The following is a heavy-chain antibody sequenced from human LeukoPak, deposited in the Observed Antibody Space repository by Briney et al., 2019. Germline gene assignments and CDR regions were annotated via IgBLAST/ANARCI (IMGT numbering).Heavy chain of an antibody. J-gene: IGHJ4*02. CDR2: IWYDGSNK. D-gene: IGHD2-2*01. V-gene: IGHV3-33*01. CDR3: ARGHGEYCSSTSCYFGY. Sequence: GGSLRLSCAASGFTFSSYGMHWVRQAPGKGLEWVAVIWYDGSNKYYADSVKGRFTISRDNSKNTLYPQMNSLRAEDTAVYYCARGHGEYCSSTSCYFGYWGQGTLVTVSS. CDR1: GFTFSSYG.